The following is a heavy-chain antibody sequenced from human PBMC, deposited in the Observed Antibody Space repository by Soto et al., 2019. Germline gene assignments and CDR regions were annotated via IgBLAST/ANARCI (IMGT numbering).Heavy chain of an antibody. CDR3: ARDPVGGNWFDP. D-gene: IGHD1-26*01. CDR2: INPYNGNT. CDR1: GYTFTSYG. V-gene: IGHV1-18*01. J-gene: IGHJ5*02. Sequence: ASVKVSCKASGYTFTSYGISWVRQAPGQGLEWMGWINPYNGNTNYAQKHQGRVTMTTDTSTSTAYMVLRSLRSDDTAVYYCARDPVGGNWFDPWGQGTLVTVSS.